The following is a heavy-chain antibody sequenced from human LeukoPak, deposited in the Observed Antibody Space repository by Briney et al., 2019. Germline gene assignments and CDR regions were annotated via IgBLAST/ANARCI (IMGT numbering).Heavy chain of an antibody. CDR1: GGTFSSYA. CDR2: IIPIFGTA. CDR3: ARDSSPIAAAGINRGYNWFDP. J-gene: IGHJ5*02. V-gene: IGHV1-69*05. Sequence: ASVKVSCKASGGTFSSYAISWVRQAPGQGLEWMGGIIPIFGTANYAQKFQGRVTITTDESTSTAYMELSSLRSEDTAVYYCARDSSPIAAAGINRGYNWFDPWGQGTLVTVSS. D-gene: IGHD6-13*01.